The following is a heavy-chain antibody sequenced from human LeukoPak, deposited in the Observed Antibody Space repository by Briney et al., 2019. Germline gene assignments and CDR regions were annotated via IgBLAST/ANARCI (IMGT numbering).Heavy chain of an antibody. V-gene: IGHV1-18*04. CDR3: ARAFGAMAKIYGMDV. Sequence: VASVTVSFKASGYTFTIYGISWVRQAPGQGLERMGWISAYNGSTNYAQKLQGRVTITTDTSTSTAYMELRSLRSDDTAVYYCARAFGAMAKIYGMDVWGKGTPVTVSS. CDR1: GYTFTIYG. J-gene: IGHJ6*04. CDR2: ISAYNGST. D-gene: IGHD3-16*01.